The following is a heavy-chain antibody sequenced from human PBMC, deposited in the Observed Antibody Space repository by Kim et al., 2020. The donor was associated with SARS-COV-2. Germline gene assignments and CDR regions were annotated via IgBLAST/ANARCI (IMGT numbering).Heavy chain of an antibody. CDR2: IYSGGST. CDR1: GFTVSSNY. Sequence: GGSLRLSCAASGFTVSSNYISWVRQAPGKGLEWVSVIYSGGSTYYADSVKSRFTISRDNSKNTLYLQMNSLRAEDTAVYYCARDPISPYDILTGYYSSYYYGMDVWGQGTTVTVSS. V-gene: IGHV3-66*01. D-gene: IGHD3-9*01. CDR3: ARDPISPYDILTGYYSSYYYGMDV. J-gene: IGHJ6*02.